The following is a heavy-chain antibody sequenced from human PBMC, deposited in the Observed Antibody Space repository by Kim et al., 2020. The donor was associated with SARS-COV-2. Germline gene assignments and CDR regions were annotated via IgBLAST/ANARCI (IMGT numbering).Heavy chain of an antibody. CDR1: GGSISSYY. D-gene: IGHD3-22*01. CDR3: ARVSVPLYYYDSSGYPYYFDY. Sequence: SETLSLTCTVSGGSISSYYWSWIRQPPGKGLEWIGYIYYSGSTNYNPSLKSRVTISVDTSKNQFSLKLSSVTAADTAVYYCARVSVPLYYYDSSGYPYYFDYWGQGTLVTVSS. V-gene: IGHV4-59*01. J-gene: IGHJ4*02. CDR2: IYYSGST.